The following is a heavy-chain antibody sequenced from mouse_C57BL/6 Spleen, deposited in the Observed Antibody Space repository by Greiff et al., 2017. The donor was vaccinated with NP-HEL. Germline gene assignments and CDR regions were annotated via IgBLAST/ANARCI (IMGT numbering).Heavy chain of an antibody. Sequence: VQLVESGPGLVEPSQCLSISCTASGFTLTNYGVSWVRQAPGKGLEWLGDIWSDGSTNYYSAPVNGLCISKNNTTKHVLLILNSLQTDDTAAYYCARSGSHYAMDYWGQGTSVTVSS. D-gene: IGHD4-1*01. CDR2: IWSDGST. CDR1: GFTLTNYG. CDR3: ARSGSHYAMDY. V-gene: IGHV2-3*01. J-gene: IGHJ4*01.